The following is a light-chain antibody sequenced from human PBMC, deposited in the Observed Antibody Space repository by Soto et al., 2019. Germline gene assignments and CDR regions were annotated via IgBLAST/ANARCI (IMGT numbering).Light chain of an antibody. CDR2: DVT. Sequence: QSVLTQPASVSGSPGQSITISCTGTSSDIGHYDYVSWYQQHPGKAPKLMIYDVTNRPSGVSNRFSGSKSGNTASLTISGLQAEDEADYYCSSYAGSSNVFGTGTKVTVL. V-gene: IGLV2-14*03. J-gene: IGLJ1*01. CDR3: SSYAGSSNV. CDR1: SSDIGHYDY.